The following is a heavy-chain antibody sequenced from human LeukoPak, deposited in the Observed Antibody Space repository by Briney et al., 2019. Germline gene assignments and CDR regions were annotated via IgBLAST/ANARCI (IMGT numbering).Heavy chain of an antibody. CDR2: IYYSGST. Sequence: SQTLSLTCTVSGGSISSGDYYWSWIRQPPGKGLEWIGYIYYSGSTYYNPSLKSRFTISVDTSKTQFSLKLSSVTAADTAVYYCARVVVPAARRRPDWFDPWGQGTLVTVSS. V-gene: IGHV4-30-4*08. CDR3: ARVVVPAARRRPDWFDP. CDR1: GGSISSGDYY. D-gene: IGHD2-2*01. J-gene: IGHJ5*02.